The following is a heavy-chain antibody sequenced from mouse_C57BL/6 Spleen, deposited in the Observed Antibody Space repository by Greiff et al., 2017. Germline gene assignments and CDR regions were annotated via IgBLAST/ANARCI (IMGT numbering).Heavy chain of an antibody. J-gene: IGHJ1*03. V-gene: IGHV2-5*01. CDR2: IWRGGST. D-gene: IGHD2-2*01. Sequence: QVQLKESGPGLVQPSQSLSITCTVSGFSLTSYGVHWVRQSPGKGLEWLGVIWRGGSTDYNAAFMSRLSITKDNSKSQVFFKMNSLQADDTAIYYCATISTMVTTRYFDVWGTGTTVTVSS. CDR3: ATISTMVTTRYFDV. CDR1: GFSLTSYG.